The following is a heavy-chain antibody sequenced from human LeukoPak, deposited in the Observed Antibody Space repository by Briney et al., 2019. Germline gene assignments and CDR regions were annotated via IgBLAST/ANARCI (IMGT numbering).Heavy chain of an antibody. J-gene: IGHJ4*02. CDR2: ISSSGDYM. Sequence: ETLSLTCAVYVGSFSGYYWSWIRQPPGKGLEWVSSISSSGDYMYYADSVKGRFTISRDNAKNSLYLQMNSLRAEDTAVYYCARVSPNTVTTLQYFDYWGQGTLVTVSS. D-gene: IGHD4-17*01. CDR1: VGSFSGYY. CDR3: ARVSPNTVTTLQYFDY. V-gene: IGHV3-21*01.